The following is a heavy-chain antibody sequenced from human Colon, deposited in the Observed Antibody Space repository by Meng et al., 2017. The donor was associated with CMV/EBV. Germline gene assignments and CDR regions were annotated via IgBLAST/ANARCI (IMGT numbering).Heavy chain of an antibody. D-gene: IGHD3-22*01. CDR3: ARESLSGDYWLAGDPFDL. Sequence: SETLSLTCAISGDTVSSKSAAWHWIRQSPSRGLEWLGRTYCRSTCYSDYAVSLKSRITINADTSKSQFSLHLNSVTPEDTAVYYCARESLSGDYWLAGDPFDLWGQGTMVTVSS. V-gene: IGHV6-1*01. J-gene: IGHJ3*01. CDR1: GDTVSSKSAA. CDR2: TYCRSTCYS.